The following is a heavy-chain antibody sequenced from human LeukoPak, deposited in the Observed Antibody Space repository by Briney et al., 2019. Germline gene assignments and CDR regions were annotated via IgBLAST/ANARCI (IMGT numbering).Heavy chain of an antibody. D-gene: IGHD3-10*01. J-gene: IGHJ5*02. CDR2: INPSGGST. CDR1: GYTFTSYY. Sequence: ASVKVSCKASGYTFTSYYMHWVRQAPGQGLEWMGIINPSGGSTSYAQKFQGRVTMTRDTSISTAYMELSRLRSDDTAVYYCARLLWFGESSWGQGTLVTVSS. CDR3: ARLLWFGESS. V-gene: IGHV1-46*01.